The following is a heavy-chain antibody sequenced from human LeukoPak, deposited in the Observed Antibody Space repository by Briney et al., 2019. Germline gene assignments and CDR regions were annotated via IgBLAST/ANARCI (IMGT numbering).Heavy chain of an antibody. V-gene: IGHV3-7*01. J-gene: IGHJ4*02. Sequence: GGSLRLSCAGCGFTFSNSWMSWVRQAPGKGVECVANIKADGSEKHYVDSVKGRFTIYRDNGENSVYLQMNSLRAEDTAVYYCARAIYGGPFDYWGQGTLVTVSS. CDR3: ARAIYGGPFDY. D-gene: IGHD4-17*01. CDR2: IKADGSEK. CDR1: GFTFSNSW.